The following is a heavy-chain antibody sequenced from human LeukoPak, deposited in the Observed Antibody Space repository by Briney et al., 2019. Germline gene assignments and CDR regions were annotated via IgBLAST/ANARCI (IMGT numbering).Heavy chain of an antibody. CDR2: IIPIFGTA. J-gene: IGHJ5*02. V-gene: IGHV1-69*13. CDR1: GYTFTSYG. D-gene: IGHD4-23*01. Sequence: SVKVSCKASGYTFTSYGISWVRQAPGQGLEWMGGIIPIFGTANYAQKFQGRVTITADESTSTAYMELSSLRSEDTAVYYCARDNSVEDTAWWFDPWGQGTLVTVSS. CDR3: ARDNSVEDTAWWFDP.